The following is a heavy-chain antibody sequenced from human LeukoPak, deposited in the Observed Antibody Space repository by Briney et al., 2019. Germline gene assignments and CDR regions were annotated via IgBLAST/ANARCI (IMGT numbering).Heavy chain of an antibody. V-gene: IGHV3-74*01. Sequence: GGSLRLSCAASGFTFSSYWMHWVRHARGKGRVWVSRIKSDGSSRIYADSVKGRFTISRENDKNTLYLQMNSLSAEDTAVYYCARDLRTPSDTNIAIDYWGQGTLVTVSS. J-gene: IGHJ4*02. CDR2: IKSDGSSR. CDR1: GFTFSSYW. D-gene: IGHD4-23*01. CDR3: ARDLRTPSDTNIAIDY.